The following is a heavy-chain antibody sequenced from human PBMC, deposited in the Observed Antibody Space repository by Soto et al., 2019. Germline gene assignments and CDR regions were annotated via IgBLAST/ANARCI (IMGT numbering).Heavy chain of an antibody. CDR1: GYKFTSFW. Sequence: GESLKISSNASGYKFTSFWLNWVLQTPGKGLEWLWRIDPTDSFTNYSPPLEGHVTISVDRSISTAYLQWNSLQASDTAIYYCARPASGGSRDAFDVWGQGTTVTVSS. V-gene: IGHV5-10-1*01. CDR2: IDPTDSFT. CDR3: ARPASGGSRDAFDV. J-gene: IGHJ3*01. D-gene: IGHD2-15*01.